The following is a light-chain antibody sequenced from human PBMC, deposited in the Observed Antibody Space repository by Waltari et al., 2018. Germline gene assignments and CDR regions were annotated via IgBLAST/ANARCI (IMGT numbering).Light chain of an antibody. J-gene: IGLJ2*01. CDR3: SSYAGSYYFIS. Sequence: QSALTQPPSASGSPGQSVTISCTGTGSDIGTYTYVSWYQQHPGNAPQLILYEVSSRPSGVPDRFSGSRFGDTASLTVSGLQADDEAEYYCSSYAGSYYFISFGGGTKLTVL. V-gene: IGLV2-8*01. CDR2: EVS. CDR1: GSDIGTYTY.